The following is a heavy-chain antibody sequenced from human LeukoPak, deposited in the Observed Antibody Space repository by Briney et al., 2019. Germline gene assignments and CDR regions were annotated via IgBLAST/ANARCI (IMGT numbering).Heavy chain of an antibody. CDR3: ARDRRYYYESSGYPNDGRYYYYMDV. D-gene: IGHD3-22*01. J-gene: IGHJ6*03. CDR1: GFTFSSYW. CDR2: IKQDGSEK. Sequence: GGSLRLSCAASGFTFSSYWMSWVRQAPGKGLEWVANIKQDGSEKYYVDSVKGRFTISRDNAKNSLYLQVNSLRAEDTAVYYCARDRRYYYESSGYPNDGRYYYYMDVWGKGTTVTVSS. V-gene: IGHV3-7*01.